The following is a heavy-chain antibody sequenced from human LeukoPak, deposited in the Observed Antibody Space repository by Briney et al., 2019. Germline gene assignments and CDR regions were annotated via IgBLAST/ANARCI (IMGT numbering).Heavy chain of an antibody. CDR3: ASDFGGSGTYYSWFDP. CDR1: GGSISSGDYY. Sequence: SETLSLTCTVSGGSISSGDYYWSWIRQPPGKGLEWIGYIYYSGSTYYNPSLKSRVTISVDTSKNQFSLKLSSVTAADTAVYYCASDFGGSGTYYSWFDPWGQGTLVTVTS. D-gene: IGHD3-10*01. J-gene: IGHJ5*02. V-gene: IGHV4-30-4*02. CDR2: IYYSGST.